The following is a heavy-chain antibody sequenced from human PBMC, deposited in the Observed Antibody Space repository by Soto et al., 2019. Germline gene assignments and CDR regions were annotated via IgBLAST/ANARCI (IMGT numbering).Heavy chain of an antibody. D-gene: IGHD3-22*01. CDR2: FSHSGST. J-gene: IGHJ3*02. CDR1: GGSISSGGYS. V-gene: IGHV4-30-2*01. Sequence: SETLSLTCAVSGGSISSGGYSWSWIRQPPGKGLEWIGYFSHSGSTYYNPSLKSRVTISVDRSKNQFSLKLSSVTAADTAVYYCARNYYDSSGYYRRLDAFDIWGQGTMVT. CDR3: ARNYYDSSGYYRRLDAFDI.